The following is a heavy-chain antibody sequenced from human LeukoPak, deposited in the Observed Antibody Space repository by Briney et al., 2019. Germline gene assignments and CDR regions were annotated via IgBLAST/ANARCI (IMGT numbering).Heavy chain of an antibody. D-gene: IGHD2-8*02. J-gene: IGHJ4*02. CDR3: ARESGATIN. V-gene: IGHV4-59*12. CDR2: IYYSGST. Sequence: PSETLSLTCTVSGGSISSYYWSWIRQPPGKGLEWIGYIYYSGSTNYNPSLKSRVTISVDTSKNQFSLKLSSVTAADTAVYYCARESGATINWGLGTLVTVSS. CDR1: GGSISSYY.